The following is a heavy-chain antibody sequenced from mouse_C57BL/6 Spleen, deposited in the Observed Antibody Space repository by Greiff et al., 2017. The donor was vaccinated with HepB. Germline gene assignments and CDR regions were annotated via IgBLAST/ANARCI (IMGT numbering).Heavy chain of an antibody. CDR3: TRGGYYGSSAWFAY. CDR1: GFTFSSYA. J-gene: IGHJ3*01. Sequence: EVMLVESGEGLVKPGGSLKLSCAASGFTFSSYAMSWVRQTPEKRLEWVAYISSGGDYIYYADTVKGRFTISRDNARNTLSLQMSSLKSEDTAMYYCTRGGYYGSSAWFAYWGQGTLVTVSA. V-gene: IGHV5-9-1*02. CDR2: ISSGGDYI. D-gene: IGHD1-1*01.